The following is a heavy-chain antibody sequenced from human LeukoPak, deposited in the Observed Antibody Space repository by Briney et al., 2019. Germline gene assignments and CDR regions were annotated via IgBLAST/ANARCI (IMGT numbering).Heavy chain of an antibody. CDR2: ISSSGSTI. CDR3: ARDRALDPPYYYYMDV. CDR1: GFTFSSYE. Sequence: GGSLRLSCAASGFTFSSYEMNWVRQAPGKGLEWVSYISSSGSTIYYADSVKGRFTISRDNAKNSLYLQMNSLRAEDTAVYYCARDRALDPPYYYYMDVWGKGTTVTISS. J-gene: IGHJ6*03. V-gene: IGHV3-48*03.